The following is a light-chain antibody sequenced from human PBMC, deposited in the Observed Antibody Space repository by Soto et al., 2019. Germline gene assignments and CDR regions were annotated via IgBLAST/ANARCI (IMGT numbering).Light chain of an antibody. CDR3: QQYNNWPHLT. V-gene: IGKV3-15*01. CDR1: QSVSSN. CDR2: GAS. Sequence: EIVMTQSPATLSVSPGERATLSCRASQSVSSNLAWYQQKPGQAPRLLIYGASTRATGIPARFSGSGSGTEFTLTISSLQSEDFAVYYCQQYNNWPHLTFGQGTRREI. J-gene: IGKJ5*01.